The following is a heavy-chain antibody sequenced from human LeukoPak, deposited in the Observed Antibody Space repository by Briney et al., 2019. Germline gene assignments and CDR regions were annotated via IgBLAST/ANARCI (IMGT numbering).Heavy chain of an antibody. CDR1: GFTFPRHW. J-gene: IGHJ4*02. CDR2: IKQDANEK. V-gene: IGHV3-7*03. D-gene: IGHD6-6*01. Sequence: GGSLRLSCAASGFTFPRHWMSWVRQAPGEGLEWVANIKQDANEKNYVDSVKGRFTISRDNAKNSLYLQMNSLRAEDTAVYYCARDISPQLVVDNWGQGTLVTVSS. CDR3: ARDISPQLVVDN.